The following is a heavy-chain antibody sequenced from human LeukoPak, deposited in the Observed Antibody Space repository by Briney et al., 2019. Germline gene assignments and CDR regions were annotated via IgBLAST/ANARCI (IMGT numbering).Heavy chain of an antibody. CDR1: GGPISSSNW. D-gene: IGHD5-18*01. CDR3: ARGRRYSYGWAYFDY. J-gene: IGHJ4*02. Sequence: SETLSLTCAVSGGPISSSNWWSWIRQPPGKGLEWIGEIYHSGSTNYNPSLKSRVTISVDKSKTQFSLKLSSVTAADTAVYYCARGRRYSYGWAYFDYWGQGTLVTVSS. CDR2: IYHSGST. V-gene: IGHV4-4*02.